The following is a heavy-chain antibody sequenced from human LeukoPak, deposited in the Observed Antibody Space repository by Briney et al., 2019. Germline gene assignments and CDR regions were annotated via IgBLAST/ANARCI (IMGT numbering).Heavy chain of an antibody. CDR1: GYTFTSYA. D-gene: IGHD2-15*01. V-gene: IGHV1-69*13. Sequence: ASVKVSCKASGYTFTSYAMHWVRQAPGQRLEWMGGIIPIFGTANYAQKFQGRVTITADESTSTAYMELSSLRSEDTAVYYCASCLGGASGGSCPMRLFDIWGQGTMVTVSS. J-gene: IGHJ3*02. CDR2: IIPIFGTA. CDR3: ASCLGGASGGSCPMRLFDI.